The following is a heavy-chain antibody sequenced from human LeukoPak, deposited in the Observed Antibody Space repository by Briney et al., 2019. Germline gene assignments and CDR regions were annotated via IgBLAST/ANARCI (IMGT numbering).Heavy chain of an antibody. D-gene: IGHD2-8*02. CDR1: GFTFSNYA. CDR2: ISYDGSSK. CDR3: AKDVTMTGSGGVFDY. J-gene: IGHJ4*02. V-gene: IGHV3-30*18. Sequence: GGSLRLSCAASGFTFSNYALHWVRQAPGKGLGWVAIISYDGSSKYYADSVKGRFTISRDNSKNTLYLQMSSLRGEDTAVYYCAKDVTMTGSGGVFDYWGQGTLVTVSS.